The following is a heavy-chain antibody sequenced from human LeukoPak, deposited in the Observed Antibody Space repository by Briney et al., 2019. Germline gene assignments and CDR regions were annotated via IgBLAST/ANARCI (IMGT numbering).Heavy chain of an antibody. CDR2: ISAYNGNT. D-gene: IGHD3-9*01. CDR3: AREKPDYDILTGYYNFDY. J-gene: IGHJ4*02. V-gene: IGHV1-18*01. Sequence: ASVKVSCKASGYTFTSYGISWVRQAPGQGLEWMGWISAYNGNTNYAQKLQGRVTMTTDTSTSTAYMELRSLRSDDAAVYYCAREKPDYDILTGYYNFDYWGQGTLVTVSS. CDR1: GYTFTSYG.